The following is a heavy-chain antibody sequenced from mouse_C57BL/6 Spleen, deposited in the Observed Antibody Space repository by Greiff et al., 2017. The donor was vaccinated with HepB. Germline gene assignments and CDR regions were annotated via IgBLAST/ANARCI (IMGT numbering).Heavy chain of an antibody. CDR1: GFTFSDYY. J-gene: IGHJ3*01. V-gene: IGHV5-16*01. D-gene: IGHD1-1*01. Sequence: EVQLQESEGGLVQPGSSMKLSCTASGFTFSDYYMAWVRQVPEKGLEWVANINYDGSSTYYLDSLKSRFIISRDNAKNILYLQMSSLKSEDTATYYCARGYGAWFAYWGQGTLVTVSA. CDR2: INYDGSST. CDR3: ARGYGAWFAY.